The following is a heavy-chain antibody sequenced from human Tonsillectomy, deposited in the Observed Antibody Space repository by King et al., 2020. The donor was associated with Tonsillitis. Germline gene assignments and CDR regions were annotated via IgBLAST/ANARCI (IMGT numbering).Heavy chain of an antibody. CDR1: GYPFSTFG. CDR3: ARNRATMIAYYFVY. CDR2: INTYNGNT. J-gene: IGHJ4*02. Sequence: LVQSGAEVKVPGASVKVSCKASGYPFSTFGINWVRQAPGQGLEWMGWINTYNGNTDYPQKLQDRVTMTSDTSPSTAYMELRSLTSDDTAVYYCARNRATMIAYYFVYWGQGTLVTVSP. V-gene: IGHV1-18*01. D-gene: IGHD3-22*01.